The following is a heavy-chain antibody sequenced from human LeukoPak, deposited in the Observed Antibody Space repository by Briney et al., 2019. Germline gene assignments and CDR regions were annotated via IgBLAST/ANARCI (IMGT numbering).Heavy chain of an antibody. Sequence: SETLSLTCTVSGGSINSYYWSWIRQPPGKGLEWIGYIYYSGSTNYNPSLKSRVTISVDTSKNQFSLRLSSVTAADTAVYFCARDSDSYGYYYMDVWGKGTTVTVSS. CDR3: ARDSDSYGYYYMDV. V-gene: IGHV4-59*01. CDR2: IYYSGST. D-gene: IGHD5-18*01. CDR1: GGSINSYY. J-gene: IGHJ6*03.